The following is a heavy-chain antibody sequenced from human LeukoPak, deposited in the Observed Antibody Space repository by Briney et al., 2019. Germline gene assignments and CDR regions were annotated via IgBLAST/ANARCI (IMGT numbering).Heavy chain of an antibody. V-gene: IGHV1-69*02. CDR3: ATAASWYFDY. CDR1: GGTFSSYT. CDR2: IIPILGIA. Sequence: ASVKVSCKASGGTFSSYTISWVRQAPGQGLEWMGRIIPILGIANYAQKFQGRVTITAGKSTSTAYMELSSLRSEDTAVYYCATAASWYFDYWGQGTLVTVSS. J-gene: IGHJ4*02. D-gene: IGHD6-13*01.